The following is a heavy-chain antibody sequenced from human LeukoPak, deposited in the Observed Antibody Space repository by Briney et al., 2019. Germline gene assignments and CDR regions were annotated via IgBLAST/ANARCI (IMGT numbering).Heavy chain of an antibody. V-gene: IGHV3-23*01. Sequence: GGSLRLSCAASGFTFSSYAMSWVRQAPGKGLEWVSGISGSGGNTYYADSVKGRFTISRDNSKNTLYLQMNSLRAEDTAVYYCAKDGYYDFWSGYFYYYYMDVWGKGTTVTVSS. CDR1: GFTFSSYA. J-gene: IGHJ6*03. D-gene: IGHD3-3*01. CDR2: ISGSGGNT. CDR3: AKDGYYDFWSGYFYYYYMDV.